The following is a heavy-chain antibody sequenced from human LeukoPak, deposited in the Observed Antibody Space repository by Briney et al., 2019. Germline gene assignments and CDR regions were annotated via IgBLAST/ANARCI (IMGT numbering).Heavy chain of an antibody. J-gene: IGHJ4*02. CDR3: AIGLGSGYYVHYFDY. V-gene: IGHV1-8*01. Sequence: ASVTVSCKASGYTFTSYDINWVRHATGQGLEWMGWMNPNSGNTGYAQKFQGRVTMTRNTSISTAYMELSSLRSEDTAVSYCAIGLGSGYYVHYFDYWGQGTLVTVSS. CDR1: GYTFTSYD. CDR2: MNPNSGNT. D-gene: IGHD3-22*01.